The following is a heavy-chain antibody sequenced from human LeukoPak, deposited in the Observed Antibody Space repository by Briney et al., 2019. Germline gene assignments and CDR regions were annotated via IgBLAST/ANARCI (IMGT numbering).Heavy chain of an antibody. Sequence: GGSLRLSCEASGFTFSSYWMSWVRQAPGKELEWVANMNQYGSEKYYVDSVKGRFTISRDNAKNSLYLQMNSLRAEDTAVYYCARSSPAAFDIWGQGTVVTVSS. J-gene: IGHJ3*02. CDR2: MNQYGSEK. V-gene: IGHV3-7*01. CDR1: GFTFSSYW. D-gene: IGHD6-13*01. CDR3: ARSSPAAFDI.